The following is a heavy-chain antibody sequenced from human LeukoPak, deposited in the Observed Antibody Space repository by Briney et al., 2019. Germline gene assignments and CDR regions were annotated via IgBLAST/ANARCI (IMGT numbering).Heavy chain of an antibody. CDR2: IYYSGST. CDR1: CGSISSYY. V-gene: IGHV4-59*01. CDR3: ARVTGYVMEDYFDH. Sequence: SETLSLTCTVSCGSISSYYWSWIRQPPGKGLEWIGYIYYSGSTNYNPSLKSRVTISVDTSKNQFSLRLSFVTAADTAVYYCARVTGYVMEDYFDHWGQGTLVTVSS. D-gene: IGHD6-13*01. J-gene: IGHJ4*02.